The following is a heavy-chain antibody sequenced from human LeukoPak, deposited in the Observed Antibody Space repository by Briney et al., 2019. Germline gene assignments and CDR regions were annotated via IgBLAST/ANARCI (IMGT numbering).Heavy chain of an antibody. CDR3: ASLPRAYTKFDY. CDR1: GGSISSGGYY. V-gene: IGHV4-30-2*01. D-gene: IGHD4-11*01. Sequence: SQTLSLTCTVSGGSISSGGYYWSWIRQPPGKGLEWIGYIYHSGSTNYNPSLKSRVTISVDTSKNQFSLKLRYVTAADTAVYYCASLPRAYTKFDYWGQGTLVTVSS. CDR2: IYHSGST. J-gene: IGHJ4*02.